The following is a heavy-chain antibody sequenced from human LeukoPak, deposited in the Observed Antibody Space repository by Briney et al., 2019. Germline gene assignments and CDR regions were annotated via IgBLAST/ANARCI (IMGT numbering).Heavy chain of an antibody. J-gene: IGHJ6*02. Sequence: GGPLTLPCTPSGFPFSDNPSSWVRRAPGKGREGVGFIICKAYGGTIEYAASVKGRFTISRADSISIAYLQLTSLKTEDSAVYYCTRGPIQLWLYSDMDVWGQGTTVIVSS. CDR1: GFPFSDNP. V-gene: IGHV3-49*04. CDR2: IICKAYGGTI. CDR3: TRGPIQLWLYSDMDV. D-gene: IGHD5-18*01.